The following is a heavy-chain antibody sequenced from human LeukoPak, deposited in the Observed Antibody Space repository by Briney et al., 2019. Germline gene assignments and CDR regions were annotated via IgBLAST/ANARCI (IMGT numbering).Heavy chain of an antibody. CDR3: ARGVAAAGTGFDY. CDR2: IYYSGST. V-gene: IGHV4-59*01. Sequence: SETLSLTCTVSGGSISSYYWSWIRQPPGKGLEWIGYIYYSGSTNYNLSLKSRVTISVDTSKIQFSLKLSSVTAADTAVYYCARGVAAAGTGFDYWGQGTLVTVSS. CDR1: GGSISSYY. J-gene: IGHJ4*02. D-gene: IGHD6-13*01.